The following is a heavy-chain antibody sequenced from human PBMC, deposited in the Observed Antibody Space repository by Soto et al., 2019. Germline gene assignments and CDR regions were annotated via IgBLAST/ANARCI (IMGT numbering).Heavy chain of an antibody. V-gene: IGHV3-11*06. CDR2: IDGSSDYT. D-gene: IGHD2-8*01. J-gene: IGHJ4*02. CDR3: AGDLRFSSTNYFDF. CDR1: GFLFSDYY. Sequence: PGGSLRLSCTASGFLFSDYYMSWIRQPPGKGLEWLAYIDGSSDYTNSADSVKGRFTISRDNAKNSVFLQMNNLRADDTAVYYCAGDLRFSSTNYFDFWGRGTLVTVSS.